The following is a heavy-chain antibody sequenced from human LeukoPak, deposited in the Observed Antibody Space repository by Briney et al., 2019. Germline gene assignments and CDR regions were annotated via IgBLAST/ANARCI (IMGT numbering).Heavy chain of an antibody. CDR3: ARAYGYCSGNSCYLPR. CDR1: GGSISSGGHY. Sequence: PSQTLSLTCTVSGGSISSGGHYWSWIRQHPGKGLEWIGYIYYSGSTYYNPSLKSRVTISVDTSKNQFSLKLTSVTAADTAVYYCARAYGYCSGNSCYLPRWGQGTLVTVSS. D-gene: IGHD2-15*01. CDR2: IYYSGST. J-gene: IGHJ4*02. V-gene: IGHV4-31*03.